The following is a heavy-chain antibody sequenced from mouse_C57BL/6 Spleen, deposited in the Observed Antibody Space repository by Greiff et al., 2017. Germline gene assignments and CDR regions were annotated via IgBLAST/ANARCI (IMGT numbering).Heavy chain of an antibody. D-gene: IGHD1-1*01. CDR3: TYGSSQGNFDY. J-gene: IGHJ2*01. CDR2: IDPENGDT. Sequence: VQLQQSGAELVRPGASVKLSCTASGFNIKDDYMHWVKQRPEQGLEWIGWIDPENGDTEYASKFQGKATITADTSSNTAYLQLSSLTSEDTAVYYCTYGSSQGNFDYWGQGTTLTVSS. V-gene: IGHV14-4*01. CDR1: GFNIKDDY.